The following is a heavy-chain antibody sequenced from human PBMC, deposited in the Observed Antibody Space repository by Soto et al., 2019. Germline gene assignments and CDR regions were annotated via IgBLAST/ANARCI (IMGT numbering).Heavy chain of an antibody. CDR2: ISSSSSTI. CDR3: ARDIVATMYWFDP. CDR1: GFTFNSYG. V-gene: IGHV3-48*01. Sequence: EVQMVESGGGLEQPGGSLRLSCAASGFTFNSYGMSWVRQAPGKGLEWVSYISSSSSTIYYADSVKGRFTISRDNAKNSLYLQMNSPRAEDTAVYYCARDIVATMYWFDPWGQGTLVTVSS. J-gene: IGHJ5*02. D-gene: IGHD5-12*01.